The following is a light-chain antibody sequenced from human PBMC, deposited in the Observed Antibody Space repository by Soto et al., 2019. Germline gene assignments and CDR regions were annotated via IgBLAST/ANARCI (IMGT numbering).Light chain of an antibody. Sequence: EIVLTQSPGTLSLSPWERATLSCRASQSISSSYLAWYQQKPGQAPRLLIYGASSRATGTPDRFSGSGSGTDFTLTISRLEPEDFAVYYCQQYGSSITFGQGTRLEIK. V-gene: IGKV3-20*01. CDR3: QQYGSSIT. CDR2: GAS. CDR1: QSISSSY. J-gene: IGKJ5*01.